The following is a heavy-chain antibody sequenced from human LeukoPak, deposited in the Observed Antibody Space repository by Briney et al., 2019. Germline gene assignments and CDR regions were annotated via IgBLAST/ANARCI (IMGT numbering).Heavy chain of an antibody. CDR2: INLSGSAQ. CDR3: AAWGLHNY. Sequence: PGGSLRLSCSASGFAFSAYWMNWVRQAPGKGPEWVANINLSGSAQYYVDSVKGRCTISRDNAKSSLYLQMNSLRVEDTAVYYCAAWGLHNYWGQGTLVTVFS. CDR1: GFAFSAYW. D-gene: IGHD7-27*01. J-gene: IGHJ4*02. V-gene: IGHV3-7*01.